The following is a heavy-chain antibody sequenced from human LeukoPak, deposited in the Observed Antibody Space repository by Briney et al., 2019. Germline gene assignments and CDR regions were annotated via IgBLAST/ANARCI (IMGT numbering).Heavy chain of an antibody. Sequence: SETLSLTCTVSGYSISSNYYWGWIRQPPGKGLEWIGTIYHSGSTYYNPSLKSRVTISVDTSKNQFFLKLRSVTAADTAVYFCAKDLPAAMLFFFDYWGQGTLVTVSS. CDR2: IYHSGST. J-gene: IGHJ4*02. CDR1: GYSISSNYY. D-gene: IGHD2-2*01. CDR3: AKDLPAAMLFFFDY. V-gene: IGHV4-38-2*02.